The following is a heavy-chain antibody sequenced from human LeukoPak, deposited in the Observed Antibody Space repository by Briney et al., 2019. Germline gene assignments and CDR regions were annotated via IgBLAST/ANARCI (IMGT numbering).Heavy chain of an antibody. J-gene: IGHJ4*02. D-gene: IGHD2-15*01. V-gene: IGHV3-74*03. CDR3: TRSGYSNGYDY. CDR1: GFTFSGHW. CDR2: ITPDGNAA. Sequence: PGGSLRLSCVASGFTFSGHWMHWVRRVPGKGLMAVSRITPDGNAAAYADSVKGRFTISRDNAKNTLYLEMNSLTAEDTALYHCTRSGYSNGYDYWGQGTLVTVSS.